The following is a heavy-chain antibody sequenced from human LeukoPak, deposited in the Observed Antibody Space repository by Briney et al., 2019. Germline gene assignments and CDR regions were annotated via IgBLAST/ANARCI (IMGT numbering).Heavy chain of an antibody. Sequence: APVTVSCKASGYTFTGYYMHWVRQAPGQGLEWMGWINPNSGGTNYAQKFQGRVTMTRDTSISTAYMELSRLRSDDTAVYYCARGYCSGGSCYHPGFDPWGQGTLVTVSS. J-gene: IGHJ5*02. V-gene: IGHV1-2*02. CDR3: ARGYCSGGSCYHPGFDP. CDR2: INPNSGGT. CDR1: GYTFTGYY. D-gene: IGHD2-15*01.